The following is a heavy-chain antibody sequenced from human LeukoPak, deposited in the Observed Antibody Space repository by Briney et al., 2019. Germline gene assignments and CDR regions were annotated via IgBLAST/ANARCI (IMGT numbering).Heavy chain of an antibody. CDR3: ARGRQDVTMIVVVMTAVSYYLDV. D-gene: IGHD3-22*01. CDR1: GGSFSGYY. V-gene: IGHV4-34*01. CDR2: MNPSGST. J-gene: IGHJ6*03. Sequence: ASETLSLTCAVYGGSFSGYYWTWIRQTPEKGLEWIGEMNPSGSTSYNPSLKCRVTISVDTSKNQFSLKLSSVTAADTAVYYCARGRQDVTMIVVVMTAVSYYLDVWGKGTTVTVS.